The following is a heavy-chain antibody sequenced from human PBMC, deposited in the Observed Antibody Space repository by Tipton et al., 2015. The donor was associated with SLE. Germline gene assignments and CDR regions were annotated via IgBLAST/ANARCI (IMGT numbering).Heavy chain of an antibody. CDR3: ATSDFYGSGQGLDV. CDR2: VYYSGQT. D-gene: IGHD3-10*01. Sequence: TLSLTCTVSGGSISSSSYPWAWIRQPPGKGLEWIGSVYYSGQTTYNPSLMSRVIISEDTSTNQFSLILSSVTAADTAVYYCATSDFYGSGQGLDVWGQGTTVTVSS. J-gene: IGHJ6*02. V-gene: IGHV4-39*07. CDR1: GGSISSSSYP.